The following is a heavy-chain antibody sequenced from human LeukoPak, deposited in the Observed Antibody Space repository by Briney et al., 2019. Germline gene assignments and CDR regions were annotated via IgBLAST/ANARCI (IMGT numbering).Heavy chain of an antibody. CDR1: GFTFGSYA. Sequence: GGSLRLSCAASGFTFGSYAMHWVRQAPGKGLEWVAFIRFDGTSEFYADSVKARFTISRDNSQNTVSLQLNNLRIEDTALYYCAKTSLSDPSGHYYYMDVWGKGTTVTVSS. CDR2: IRFDGTSE. D-gene: IGHD3-3*01. V-gene: IGHV3-30*02. CDR3: AKTSLSDPSGHYYYMDV. J-gene: IGHJ6*03.